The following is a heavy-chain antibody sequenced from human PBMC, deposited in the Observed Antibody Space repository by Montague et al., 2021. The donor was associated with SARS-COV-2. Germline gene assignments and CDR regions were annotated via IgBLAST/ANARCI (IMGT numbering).Heavy chain of an antibody. CDR3: ARLKRYFDSSGSPSAFDX. J-gene: IGHJ3*01. D-gene: IGHD3-22*01. CDR2: IYYTGNT. CDR1: GGSITNNIDY. V-gene: IGHV4-39*02. Sequence: SETLSLTCTVSGGSITNNIDYWAWIRQPPGKGLEWIGSIYYTGNTYYNPSLKSRVTISVVTSKNHFTLKLSSVTAAETAVYYCARLKRYFDSSGSPSAFDXWGQGTMVTVSS.